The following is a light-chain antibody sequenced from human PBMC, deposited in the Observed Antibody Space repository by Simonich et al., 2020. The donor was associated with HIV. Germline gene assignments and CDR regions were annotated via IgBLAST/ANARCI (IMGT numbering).Light chain of an antibody. CDR2: DKI. J-gene: IGLJ2*01. Sequence: QSVLTQPPSVSAAPGQKVTISCSGSSSNIGNNYVSWYQHLPGTAPKPHIYDKIKRPSGIPDRFSGSKSGTSATLGITGLQTGDEANYYCGTWDSSLSAGVFGGGTKLTVL. CDR3: GTWDSSLSAGV. CDR1: SSNIGNNY. V-gene: IGLV1-51*01.